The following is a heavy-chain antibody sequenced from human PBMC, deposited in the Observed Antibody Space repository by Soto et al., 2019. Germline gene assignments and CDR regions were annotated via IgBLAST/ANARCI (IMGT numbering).Heavy chain of an antibody. CDR3: ARDLDIVVVPAAIDMDY. Sequence: ASVKVSCKASGYTFTSYGISWVRQAPGQGLEWMGWISAYNGNTNYAQKLQGRVTMTTDTSTSTAYMELRSLRSDDTAVYYCARDLDIVVVPAAIDMDYWGQGTLVTV. CDR1: GYTFTSYG. V-gene: IGHV1-18*01. CDR2: ISAYNGNT. D-gene: IGHD2-2*03. J-gene: IGHJ4*02.